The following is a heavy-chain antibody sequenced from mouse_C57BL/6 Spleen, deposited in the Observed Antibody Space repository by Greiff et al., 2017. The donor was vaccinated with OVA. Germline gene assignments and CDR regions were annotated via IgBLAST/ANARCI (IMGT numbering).Heavy chain of an antibody. V-gene: IGHV1-69*01. CDR1: GYTFTSYW. J-gene: IGHJ2*01. CDR2: IDPSDSYT. CDR3: AREGHSNYEGY. D-gene: IGHD2-5*01. Sequence: QLQQPGAELVMPGASVKLSCKASGYTFTSYWMHWVKQRPGQGLEWIGEIDPSDSYTNYNQKFKGKSTLTVDKSSSTAYMQLSSLTSEDSAVYYCAREGHSNYEGYWGQGTTLTVSS.